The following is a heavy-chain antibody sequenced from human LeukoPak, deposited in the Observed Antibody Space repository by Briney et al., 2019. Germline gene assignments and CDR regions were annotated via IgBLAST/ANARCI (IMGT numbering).Heavy chain of an antibody. Sequence: PSETLSLNCAVSGYSISSGYYWGWIRQPPGKGLEWIGSIYHSGSTYYNPSLKSRVTISVDTSKNQFSLKLSSETAADTAVYYCASQRSYYGSGVYFDYWGQGTLVTVTS. CDR1: GYSISSGYY. J-gene: IGHJ4*01. CDR3: ASQRSYYGSGVYFDY. D-gene: IGHD3-10*01. CDR2: IYHSGST. V-gene: IGHV4-38-2*01.